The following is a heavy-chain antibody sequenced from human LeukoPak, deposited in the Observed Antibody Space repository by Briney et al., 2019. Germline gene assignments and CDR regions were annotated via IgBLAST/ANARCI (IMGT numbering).Heavy chain of an antibody. V-gene: IGHV4-39*07. CDR3: ARYILTGYYTGKYDY. Sequence: SETLSLTCTVSGGSISSSSYYWGWIRQPPGKGLEWIGSIYYSGSTYYNPSLKSRVTISVDKSKNQFSLKLSSVTAADTAVYYCARYILTGYYTGKYDYWGQGTLATVSS. CDR2: IYYSGST. J-gene: IGHJ4*02. CDR1: GGSISSSSYY. D-gene: IGHD3-9*01.